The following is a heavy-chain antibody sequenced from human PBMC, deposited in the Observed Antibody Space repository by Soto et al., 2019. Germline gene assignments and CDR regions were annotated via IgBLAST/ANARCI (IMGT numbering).Heavy chain of an antibody. CDR2: IIPIFGTA. CDR3: ARPYSTSWYDWDHNWFDP. J-gene: IGHJ5*02. Sequence: GASVKVSCKASGGTFSSYAISWVRQAPGQGLEWMGGIIPIFGTANYAQKFQGRVTITADESTSTAYMELSSLRSEDTAVYYCARPYSTSWYDWDHNWFDPWGQGTLVTVSS. CDR1: GGTFSSYA. V-gene: IGHV1-69*13. D-gene: IGHD6-13*01.